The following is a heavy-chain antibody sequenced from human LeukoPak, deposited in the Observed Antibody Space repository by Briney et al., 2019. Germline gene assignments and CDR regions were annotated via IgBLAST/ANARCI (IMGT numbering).Heavy chain of an antibody. CDR2: IIPIFGTA. Sequence: GASVKVSCKASGYTFTGYYMHWVRQAPGQGLEWMGGIIPIFGTANYAQKFQGRVTVTADESTSTAYMELSSLRSEDTAVYYCARVALGEQGSMDVWGQGTTVTVSS. D-gene: IGHD3-16*01. V-gene: IGHV1-69*13. CDR3: ARVALGEQGSMDV. CDR1: GYTFTGYY. J-gene: IGHJ6*02.